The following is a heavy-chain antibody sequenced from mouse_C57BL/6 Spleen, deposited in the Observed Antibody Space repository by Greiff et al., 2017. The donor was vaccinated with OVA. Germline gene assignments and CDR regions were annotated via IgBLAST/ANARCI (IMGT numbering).Heavy chain of an antibody. Sequence: QVQLQQPGAELVRPGSSVKLSCKASVYTFTSYWMDWVKQRPGQGLEWIGNIYPSDSETHYNQTFKDKATSTVDKSSSTAYMQLSSLTSEDAAVYYCAREITTVVEGDAMDCWGKGTSVTVSS. CDR2: IYPSDSET. V-gene: IGHV1-61*01. J-gene: IGHJ4*01. D-gene: IGHD1-1*01. CDR3: AREITTVVEGDAMDC. CDR1: VYTFTSYW.